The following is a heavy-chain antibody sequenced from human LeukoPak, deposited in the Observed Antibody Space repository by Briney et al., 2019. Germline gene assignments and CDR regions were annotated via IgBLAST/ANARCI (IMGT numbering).Heavy chain of an antibody. D-gene: IGHD1-26*01. CDR3: ARDSRMSGRYDDAFDI. V-gene: IGHV4-34*01. CDR2: INHTGST. J-gene: IGHJ3*02. CDR1: GGSFSGYY. Sequence: SETLSLTCAVYGGSFSGYYWSWIRQPPGKGLEWIGEINHTGSTNHNPSLKSRVTTSVDTSKNQFSLKLSSVTAADTAVYYCARDSRMSGRYDDAFDIWGQGTMVTVSS.